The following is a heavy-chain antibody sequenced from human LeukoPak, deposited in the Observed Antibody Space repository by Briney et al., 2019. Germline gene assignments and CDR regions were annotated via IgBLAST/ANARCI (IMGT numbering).Heavy chain of an antibody. Sequence: QTGGSLRLSCAASGFTFSSYWMSWVRQAPEKGLEWVASIKQDGSEKYCVDSVKGRFTISRDNANNSLYLQMNSLRADDTAVYYCARDIGLRKAAPPGWFDPWGQGALVTVSS. V-gene: IGHV3-7*01. CDR1: GFTFSSYW. J-gene: IGHJ5*02. CDR2: IKQDGSEK. D-gene: IGHD6-6*01. CDR3: ARDIGLRKAAPPGWFDP.